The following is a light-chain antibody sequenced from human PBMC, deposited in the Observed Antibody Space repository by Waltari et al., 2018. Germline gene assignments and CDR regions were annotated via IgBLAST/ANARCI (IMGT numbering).Light chain of an antibody. J-gene: IGLJ2*01. V-gene: IGLV3-27*01. Sequence: SYELTQPSSVSVSPGQTARITCSGDILAKTHARWFQQKPGQAPLLVIFQDNLRPSGIPERFSGSSSGTTVTLTISGAHVDDEADYHCYSASDNNLVIVGGGTKLTVL. CDR2: QDN. CDR1: ILAKTH. CDR3: YSASDNNLVI.